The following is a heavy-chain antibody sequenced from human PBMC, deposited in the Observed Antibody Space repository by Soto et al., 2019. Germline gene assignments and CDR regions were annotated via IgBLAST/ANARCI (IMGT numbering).Heavy chain of an antibody. CDR1: GFAFINFA. V-gene: IGHV3-23*01. Sequence: EVQVLESGGGLVQPGGSLRLSCAASGFAFINFAMSWVRQAPGKGLEWVSAISGSGDSTYYTDSVKGRFTISRDISKNTLYLQMHSLRAEDTALYYCAKSFSSNWYDYFNYWGQGTLVTVSS. CDR2: ISGSGDST. CDR3: AKSFSSNWYDYFNY. D-gene: IGHD6-13*01. J-gene: IGHJ4*02.